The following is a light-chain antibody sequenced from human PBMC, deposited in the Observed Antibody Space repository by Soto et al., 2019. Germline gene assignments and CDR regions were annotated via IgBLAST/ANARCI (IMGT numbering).Light chain of an antibody. J-gene: IGKJ4*01. CDR2: CAS. CDR1: QSVSSN. Sequence: EIVMTQSPSTLSVSPGESATLSCRASQSVSSNLAWYQQKPGQAPMLLIFCASTRATGTPARFSGSGSETEFTLTISSLQSEDFAVYYCQQYSDWPLTFGGGTKVDIK. CDR3: QQYSDWPLT. V-gene: IGKV3D-15*01.